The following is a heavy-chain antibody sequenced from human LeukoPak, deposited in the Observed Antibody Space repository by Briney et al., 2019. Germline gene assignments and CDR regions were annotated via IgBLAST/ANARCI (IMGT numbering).Heavy chain of an antibody. J-gene: IGHJ6*02. CDR3: ARDPIYGDSLYYYYGMDV. CDR2: VDPEDGET. D-gene: IGHD4-17*01. V-gene: IGHV1-69-2*01. CDR1: GYTFTDYY. Sequence: GASVKVSCKASGYTFTDYYMHWVQQAPGKGLEWMGRVDPEDGETIYAEKLQGRVTMTTDTSTSTAYMELRSLRSDDTAVYYCARDPIYGDSLYYYYGMDVWGQGTTVTVSS.